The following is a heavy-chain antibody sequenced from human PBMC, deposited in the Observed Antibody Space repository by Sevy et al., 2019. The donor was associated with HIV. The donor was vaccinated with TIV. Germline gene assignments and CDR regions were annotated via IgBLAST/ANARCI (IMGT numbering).Heavy chain of an antibody. CDR3: AKEYTSGYS. Sequence: GGSLRLSCAVSGFTFSSYVLSWVRQAPGKGLEWVSTISGSGGSTYYADSVKGRFSISRDNSKNTMYLEMNSLRAEDTAVYYCAKEYTSGYSWGQGTLVTVSS. J-gene: IGHJ4*02. V-gene: IGHV3-23*01. D-gene: IGHD3-22*01. CDR1: GFTFSSYV. CDR2: ISGSGGST.